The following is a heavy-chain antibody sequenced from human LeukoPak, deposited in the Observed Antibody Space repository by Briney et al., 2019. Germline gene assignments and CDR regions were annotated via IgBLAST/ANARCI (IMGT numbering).Heavy chain of an antibody. CDR2: INHSGST. CDR3: ARGGGITKYPVDY. Sequence: SETPSLTCAVYGGSFSGYYWSWIRQPPGKGLEWIGEINHSGSTNYSPSLKSRLTISVDTSKNQFSLKLSSVTAADTALYYCARGGGITKYPVDYWSQGILVTVSS. D-gene: IGHD1-14*01. CDR1: GGSFSGYY. V-gene: IGHV4-34*01. J-gene: IGHJ4*02.